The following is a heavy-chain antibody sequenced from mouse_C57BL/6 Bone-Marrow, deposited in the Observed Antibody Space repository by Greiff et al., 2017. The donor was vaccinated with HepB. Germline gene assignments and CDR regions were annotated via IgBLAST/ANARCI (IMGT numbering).Heavy chain of an antibody. CDR2: IDPENGDT. D-gene: IGHD2-1*01. J-gene: IGHJ2*01. Sequence: EVKLQESGAELVRPGASVKLSCTASGFNIKDDYMHWVKQRPEQGLEWIGWIDPENGDTEYASKFQGKATITADTSSNTAYLQLSSLTSEDTAVYYCTTHYGNYEDYWGQGTTLTVSS. CDR3: TTHYGNYEDY. V-gene: IGHV14-4*01. CDR1: GFNIKDDY.